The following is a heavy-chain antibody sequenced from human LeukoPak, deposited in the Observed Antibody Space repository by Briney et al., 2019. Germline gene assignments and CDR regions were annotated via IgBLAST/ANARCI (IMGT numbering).Heavy chain of an antibody. V-gene: IGHV3-21*01. J-gene: IGHJ4*02. Sequence: PGGSLRLSCAASGLTFSSSGMNWVRQAPGKGLEWVSFIDSSSGYIYYADSVKGRFTISRDNARNSLFLQMNSLRAEDTAVYYCARDTSQSNTVTYFDSWGQGTLVTVST. CDR3: ARDTSQSNTVTYFDS. CDR2: IDSSSGYI. D-gene: IGHD4-11*01. CDR1: GLTFSSSG.